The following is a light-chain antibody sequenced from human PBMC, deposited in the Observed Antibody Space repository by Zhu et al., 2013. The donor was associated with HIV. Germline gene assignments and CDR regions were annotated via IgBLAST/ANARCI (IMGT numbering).Light chain of an antibody. V-gene: IGKV3-20*01. CDR1: QSVSSSY. J-gene: IGKJ2*01. CDR2: GAS. CDR3: HQYSSSPNT. Sequence: EIVLTQSPGTLSLSPGERATLSCRASQSVSSSYLAWYQQKPGQAPRLLIYGASSRATGIPDRFSGSGSGTDFTLTISRLEPEDSAVYYCHQYSSSPNTFGQRAKLEIK.